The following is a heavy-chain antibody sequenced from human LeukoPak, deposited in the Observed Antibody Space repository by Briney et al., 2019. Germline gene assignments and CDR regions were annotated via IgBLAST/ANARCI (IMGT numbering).Heavy chain of an antibody. J-gene: IGHJ5*02. D-gene: IGHD6-13*01. CDR3: ARVSSSWSNWFDP. CDR2: IYSGGST. Sequence: GGSLSLSCAASGFTVSSNYMCWVRQAPGKGLEWVSVIYSGGSTYYADSVKGRFTISRDNSKNTLYLQMNSLRAEDTAVYYCARVSSSWSNWFDPWGQGTLVTVSS. V-gene: IGHV3-66*01. CDR1: GFTVSSNY.